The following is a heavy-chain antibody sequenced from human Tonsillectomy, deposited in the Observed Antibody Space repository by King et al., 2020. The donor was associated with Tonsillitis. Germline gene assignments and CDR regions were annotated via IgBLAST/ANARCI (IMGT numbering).Heavy chain of an antibody. CDR3: ARSGLELRYYYYGMDV. Sequence: QLQESGPGLVKPSETLSLTCTVSGGSISSYYWSWIRQPPGKGLEWTGYIYYSGSTYYNPSHKRRVTISVDTSKNQFSLKLSSVTAADTAVYFCARSGLELRYYYYGMDVWGQGTTVTVSS. CDR2: IYYSGST. D-gene: IGHD1-7*01. J-gene: IGHJ6*02. CDR1: GGSISSYY. V-gene: IGHV4-59*01.